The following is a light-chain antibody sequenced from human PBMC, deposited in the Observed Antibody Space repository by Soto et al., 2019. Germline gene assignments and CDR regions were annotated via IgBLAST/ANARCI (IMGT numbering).Light chain of an antibody. V-gene: IGKV1-33*01. CDR1: QDISND. Sequence: DGQMSQSASSLSASLXDRVTIICATRQDISNDLNXXQQQXXXXPELXXXAEXNLDPVVPSRFNGSGSGTDFTLNISSMKPAHVEKSFCQHYDNFLPRPFAQGTRLEIK. J-gene: IGKJ5*01. CDR3: QHYDNFLPRP. CDR2: AEX.